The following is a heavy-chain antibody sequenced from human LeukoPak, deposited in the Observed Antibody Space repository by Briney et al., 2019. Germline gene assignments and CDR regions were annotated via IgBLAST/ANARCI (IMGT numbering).Heavy chain of an antibody. V-gene: IGHV4-59*01. J-gene: IGHJ1*01. CDR2: IYDSGTT. Sequence: SETLSLTCTVSGGSISSYYWSWIRQPPGKGLEWIGYIYDSGTTNYNPSLKSRVTISLDTSKNQFSLNLTSVTAADTAVYHCARGSGDYATSDAEYFQHWDQGTLVTVSS. CDR3: ARGSGDYATSDAEYFQH. CDR1: GGSISSYY. D-gene: IGHD4-17*01.